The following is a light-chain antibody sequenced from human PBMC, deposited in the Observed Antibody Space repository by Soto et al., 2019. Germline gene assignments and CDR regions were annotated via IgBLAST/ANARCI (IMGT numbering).Light chain of an antibody. CDR1: QTISSW. V-gene: IGKV1-5*03. CDR2: KAS. Sequence: DIQMTQSPSTLSGSVGDRVTITCRASQTISSWLAWYQQKPGKAPKLLILKASSLESGVPSRFSGSGSGTEFTLTISSLQPDDAATYYCQQYDSYSWTFGQRTKV. J-gene: IGKJ1*01. CDR3: QQYDSYSWT.